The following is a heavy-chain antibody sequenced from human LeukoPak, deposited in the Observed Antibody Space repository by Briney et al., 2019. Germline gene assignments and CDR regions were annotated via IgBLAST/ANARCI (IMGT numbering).Heavy chain of an antibody. CDR3: AKSDFDWLSPDSNWFDP. Sequence: GGSLRLSCAASGFTFDDYAMNWVRQAPGKGLEWVSGISWNSGSIGYADSVKGRFTISRDNAKNSLYLQMNSLRAEDTALYYCAKSDFDWLSPDSNWFDPWGQGTLVTVSS. J-gene: IGHJ5*02. CDR2: ISWNSGSI. D-gene: IGHD3-9*01. CDR1: GFTFDDYA. V-gene: IGHV3-9*01.